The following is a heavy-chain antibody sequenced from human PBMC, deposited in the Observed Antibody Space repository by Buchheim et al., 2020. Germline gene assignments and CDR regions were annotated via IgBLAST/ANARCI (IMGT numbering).Heavy chain of an antibody. CDR2: ISGSGGST. CDR3: ATYCGGDCYPGYYYYGMDV. Sequence: EVQLLESGGGLVQPGGSLRLSCAASGFTFSSYAMSWVRQAPGKGLEWVSAISGSGGSTYYADSVKGRFTIPRDNSKNTLYLQMNSLRAEDTAVYYCATYCGGDCYPGYYYYGMDVWGQGTT. CDR1: GFTFSSYA. V-gene: IGHV3-23*01. D-gene: IGHD2-21*02. J-gene: IGHJ6*02.